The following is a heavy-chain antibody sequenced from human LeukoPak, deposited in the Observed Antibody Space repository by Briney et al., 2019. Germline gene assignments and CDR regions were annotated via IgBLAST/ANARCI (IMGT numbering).Heavy chain of an antibody. Sequence: TGGSLRLSCAASGFTVSSNYMSWVRQAPGKGLEWVAVIPYDGSNKYYADSVKGRFTISRDNSKNTLYLQMNSLRAEDTAVYYCARDGAVAVSYYCYGMDVWGKGTTVTVSS. CDR1: GFTVSSNY. J-gene: IGHJ6*04. D-gene: IGHD6-19*01. CDR2: IPYDGSNK. V-gene: IGHV3-30*03. CDR3: ARDGAVAVSYYCYGMDV.